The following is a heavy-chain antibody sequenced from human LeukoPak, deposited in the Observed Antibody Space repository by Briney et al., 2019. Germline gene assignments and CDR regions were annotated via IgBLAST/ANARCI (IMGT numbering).Heavy chain of an antibody. D-gene: IGHD6-19*01. CDR1: GFTFSSYS. J-gene: IGHJ4*02. Sequence: GGSLRLSCAASGFTFSSYSMNWVRQAPGKGLEWVSSISSSSIYRYYADSVKGRFTISRDNAKKSLYLQMNSLRAEDTAVYYCARAVADPEGFDYWGQGTLVTVSS. CDR2: ISSSSIYR. CDR3: ARAVADPEGFDY. V-gene: IGHV3-21*01.